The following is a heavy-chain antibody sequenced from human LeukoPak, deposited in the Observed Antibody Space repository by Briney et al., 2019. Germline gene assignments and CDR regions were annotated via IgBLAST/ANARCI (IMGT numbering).Heavy chain of an antibody. V-gene: IGHV3-64D*06. CDR3: AKAGSGSYYKSRSGMDV. J-gene: IGHJ6*04. CDR2: ISSNGGST. D-gene: IGHD3-10*01. CDR1: GFTFSSYA. Sequence: GGSLRLSCSASGFTFSSYATHWVRQAPGKGLEYVSAISSNGGSTNYADSVKDRFTISRDNSKNTLYLQMSSLRAEDTAVYYCAKAGSGSYYKSRSGMDVWGKGTTVIVSS.